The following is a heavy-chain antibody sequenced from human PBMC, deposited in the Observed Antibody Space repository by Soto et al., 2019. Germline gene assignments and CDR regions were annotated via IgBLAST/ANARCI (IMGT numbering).Heavy chain of an antibody. CDR2: IYYSGST. CDR3: ARGNRGYRSNWFDP. D-gene: IGHD2-15*01. CDR1: GGSISSYY. V-gene: IGHV4-59*01. J-gene: IGHJ5*02. Sequence: SETLSLTCTVSGGSISSYYWSWIRQPPGKGLEWIGYIYYSGSTNYNPSLKSRVTISVDTSKNQFSLKLSSVTAADTAVYYCARGNRGYRSNWFDPWGQGTLVTV.